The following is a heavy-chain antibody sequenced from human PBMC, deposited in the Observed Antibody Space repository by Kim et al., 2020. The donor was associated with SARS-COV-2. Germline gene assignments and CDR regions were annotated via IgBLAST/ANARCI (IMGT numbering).Heavy chain of an antibody. Sequence: SVKVSCKASGGTFSSYAISWVRQAPGQGLEWMGGIIPIFGTANYAQKFQGRVTITADESTSTAYMELSSLRSEDTAVYYCARDHARYGSGSYYEPKGYYGMDVWGQGTTVTVSS. V-gene: IGHV1-69*13. CDR1: GGTFSSYA. CDR3: ARDHARYGSGSYYEPKGYYGMDV. J-gene: IGHJ6*02. D-gene: IGHD3-10*01. CDR2: IIPIFGTA.